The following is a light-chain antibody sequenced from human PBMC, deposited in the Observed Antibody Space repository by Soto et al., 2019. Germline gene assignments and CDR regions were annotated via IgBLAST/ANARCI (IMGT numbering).Light chain of an antibody. V-gene: IGLV2-14*01. CDR1: SSDVGGYNY. J-gene: IGLJ1*01. CDR3: CSFTSTSTPYV. Sequence: QSALTQPASVSGSPGQSITISCTGTSSDVGGYNYVSWYQQHPGKAPKLMIYDVSNRPSGVSSRFSASKSGNTASLTISGLQAEDEADYYCCSFTSTSTPYVFGTGTKVTV. CDR2: DVS.